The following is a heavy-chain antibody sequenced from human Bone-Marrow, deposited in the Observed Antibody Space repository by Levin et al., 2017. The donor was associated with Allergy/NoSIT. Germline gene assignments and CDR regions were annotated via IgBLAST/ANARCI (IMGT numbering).Heavy chain of an antibody. V-gene: IGHV1-46*01. CDR1: GYTFTSYY. CDR2: INPSGGST. CDR3: ARDRLVVVAATDYYYYYGMDG. D-gene: IGHD2-15*01. J-gene: IGHJ6*02. Sequence: ASVKVSCKASGYTFTSYYMHWVRQAPGQGLKWMGIINPSGGSTSYAQKFQGRVTMTRDTSTSTVYMELSSLRSEDTAVYYCARDRLVVVAATDYYYYYGMDGWGQGTTVTVSS.